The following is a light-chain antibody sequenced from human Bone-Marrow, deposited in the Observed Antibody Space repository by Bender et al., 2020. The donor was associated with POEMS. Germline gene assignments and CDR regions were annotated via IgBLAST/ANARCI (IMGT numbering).Light chain of an antibody. CDR1: SSDVGGYNY. Sequence: QSALTQPASVSGSPGQSITISCTGTSSDVGGYNYVSWYQQYPGKAPKLMINDVSNRPAGVSNRFSGYKSGNTASLTISGLQAEDEADYYCSSYTSSTTWVFGGGTKVTVL. CDR2: DVS. CDR3: SSYTSSTTWV. V-gene: IGLV2-14*01. J-gene: IGLJ3*02.